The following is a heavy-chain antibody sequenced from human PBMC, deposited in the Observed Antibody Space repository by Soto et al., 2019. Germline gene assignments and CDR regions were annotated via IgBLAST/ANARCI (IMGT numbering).Heavy chain of an antibody. V-gene: IGHV4-59*01. CDR1: GGSISSYY. Sequence: SETLSLTCTVSGGSISSYYWSWIRQPPGKGLEWIGYIYYSGSTNYNPSLKSRVTISVDTSKNQFSLKLSSVTAADTAVYYCARGIITFGGLHLGPLAIWGQGTMVPVAS. J-gene: IGHJ3*02. CDR2: IYYSGST. D-gene: IGHD3-16*01. CDR3: ARGIITFGGLHLGPLAI.